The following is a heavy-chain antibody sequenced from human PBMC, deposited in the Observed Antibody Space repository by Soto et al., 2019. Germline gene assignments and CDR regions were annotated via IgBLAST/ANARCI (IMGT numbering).Heavy chain of an antibody. CDR1: GFTFSSYG. J-gene: IGHJ4*02. V-gene: IGHV3-33*01. CDR3: ARPQAAADLTASFDY. CDR2: IWYDGSNK. D-gene: IGHD6-13*01. Sequence: GGSLRLSCAASGFTFSSYGMHWVRQAPGKGLEWVAVIWYDGSNKYYADSVKGRFTISRDNSKNTLYLQMNRLRAEDTAVYYCARPQAAADLTASFDYWGQGTLVTVSS.